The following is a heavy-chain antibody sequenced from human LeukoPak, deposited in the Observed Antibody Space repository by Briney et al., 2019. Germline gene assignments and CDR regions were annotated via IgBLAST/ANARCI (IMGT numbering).Heavy chain of an antibody. D-gene: IGHD2-2*01. J-gene: IGHJ5*02. V-gene: IGHV5-51*01. CDR3: ARGYCSSTSCSGEWFDP. Sequence: ASVKVSCKASGYSFTSYWIGWVRQMPGKGREWMGIIYPGDSDTRYSPSFQGQVTISADKSISTAYLQWSSLKASDTAMYYCARGYCSSTSCSGEWFDPWGQGTLVTVSS. CDR1: GYSFTSYW. CDR2: IYPGDSDT.